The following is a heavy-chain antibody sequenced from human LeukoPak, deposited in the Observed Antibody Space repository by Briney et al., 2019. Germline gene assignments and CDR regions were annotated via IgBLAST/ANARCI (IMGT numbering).Heavy chain of an antibody. CDR1: GFAFRAHA. V-gene: IGHV3-23*01. Sequence: GGSLRLSCVASGFAFRAHAMSWVRQAPGEGREWVSVISGRGGSAHYADSVKGRFTISRDNSKNTLYLQMNSLRDEDTAVYYCAKDYYESSGSSLHFDYWGQGTLVTVSS. D-gene: IGHD3-22*01. J-gene: IGHJ4*02. CDR2: ISGRGGSA. CDR3: AKDYYESSGSSLHFDY.